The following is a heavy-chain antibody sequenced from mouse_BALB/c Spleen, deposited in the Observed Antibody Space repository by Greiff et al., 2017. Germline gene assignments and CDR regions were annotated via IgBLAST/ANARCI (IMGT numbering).Heavy chain of an antibody. J-gene: IGHJ3*01. CDR3: ARGGYGNLPFAY. V-gene: IGHV5-12-2*01. D-gene: IGHD2-10*02. CDR1: GFTFSSYT. CDR2: ISNGGGST. Sequence: EVHLVESGGGLVQPGGSLKLSCAASGFTFSSYTMSWVRQTPEKRLEWVAYISNGGGSTYYPDTVKGRFTISRDNAKNTLYLQMSSLKSEDTAMYYCARGGYGNLPFAYWGQGTLVTVSA.